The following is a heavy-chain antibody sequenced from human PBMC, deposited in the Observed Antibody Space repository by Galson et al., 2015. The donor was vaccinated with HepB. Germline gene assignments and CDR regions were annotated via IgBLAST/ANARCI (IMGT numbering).Heavy chain of an antibody. D-gene: IGHD2-2*01. CDR3: ARHILVSPSRALDI. V-gene: IGHV3-7*01. CDR1: GFTFSTYW. CDR2: INRDGSHK. Sequence: SLRLSCAASGFTFSTYWMTWVRQAPGKGLEWVANINRDGSHKGYVDSMKGRFTVSRDNAKNSLFLQMNSLRAEDTAVYYCARHILVSPSRALDIWCQGTIVTVSS. J-gene: IGHJ3*02.